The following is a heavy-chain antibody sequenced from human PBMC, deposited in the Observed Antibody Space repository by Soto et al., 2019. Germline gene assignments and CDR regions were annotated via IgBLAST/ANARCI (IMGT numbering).Heavy chain of an antibody. Sequence: PSETLSLTCTVSGGSISSSSYYWGWIRQPPGKGLEWIGSIYYSGSTYYNPSLKSRVTISVDTSKNQFSLKLSSVTAADTAVYYCARGTSSSSDYYYYGMDVWGQGATVTVSS. V-gene: IGHV4-39*01. CDR2: IYYSGST. CDR3: ARGTSSSSDYYYYGMDV. CDR1: GGSISSSSYY. J-gene: IGHJ6*02. D-gene: IGHD6-6*01.